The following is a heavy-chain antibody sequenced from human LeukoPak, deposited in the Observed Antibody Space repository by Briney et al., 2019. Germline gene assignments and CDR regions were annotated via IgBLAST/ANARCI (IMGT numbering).Heavy chain of an antibody. CDR3: ARGKARDGYNYPGIFDY. Sequence: ASLKVSCKASGYTFTSYDIYWVRHATRHGLEWMGWMKPNSGNTGYTQKFQGRVTMTRNTSISTAYMELSSLRSEDTAVYYCARGKARDGYNYPGIFDYWGQGTLVTVSS. CDR2: MKPNSGNT. D-gene: IGHD5-24*01. V-gene: IGHV1-8*01. J-gene: IGHJ4*02. CDR1: GYTFTSYD.